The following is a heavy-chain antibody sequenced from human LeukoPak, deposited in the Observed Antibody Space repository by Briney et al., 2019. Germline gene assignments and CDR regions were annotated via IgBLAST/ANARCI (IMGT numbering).Heavy chain of an antibody. CDR2: LYYSGST. CDR3: ARHSNWTHIIVVPAGLGWFDP. Sequence: PSQTLSLTCTVSGGSVSSSTYYWGWVRQPPGKGLEWIGTLYYSGSTYYNPSLKSRVTISVDTSKNQFSLKLTSVTAADTAVYYCARHSNWTHIIVVPAGLGWFDPWGQGTLVTVSS. V-gene: IGHV4-39*01. CDR1: GGSVSSSTYY. D-gene: IGHD2-2*01. J-gene: IGHJ5*02.